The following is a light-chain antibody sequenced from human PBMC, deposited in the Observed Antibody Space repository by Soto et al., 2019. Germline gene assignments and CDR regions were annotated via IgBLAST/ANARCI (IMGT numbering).Light chain of an antibody. CDR1: QSVNSY. Sequence: EIVLTQSPATLSLSPGERATLSCRASQSVNSYLTWYQQKPGQAPRLLIYDASNRATGIPARFSGSGSGTDFTLTISSLEPEDFAVYYCQHRSEWPLTFGGGTKVEIK. CDR3: QHRSEWPLT. CDR2: DAS. V-gene: IGKV3-11*01. J-gene: IGKJ4*02.